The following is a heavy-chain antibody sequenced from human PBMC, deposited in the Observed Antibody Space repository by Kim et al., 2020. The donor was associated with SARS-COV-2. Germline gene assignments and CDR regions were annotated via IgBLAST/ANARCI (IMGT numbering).Heavy chain of an antibody. CDR1: GGSISSGGYY. CDR2: IYYSGST. J-gene: IGHJ4*02. CDR3: ARGDGSGSYYNVFDY. Sequence: SETLSLTCTVSGGSISSGGYYWSWIRQHPGKGLEWIGYIYYSGSTYYNPSLKSRVTISVDTSKNQFSLKLSSVTAADTAVYYCARGDGSGSYYNVFDYWGQGTLVTVSS. V-gene: IGHV4-31*03. D-gene: IGHD3-10*01.